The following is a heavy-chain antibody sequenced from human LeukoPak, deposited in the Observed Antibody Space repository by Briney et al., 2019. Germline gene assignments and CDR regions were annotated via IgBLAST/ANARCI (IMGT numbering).Heavy chain of an antibody. J-gene: IGHJ4*02. V-gene: IGHV3-23*01. Sequence: QPGGSLILSCTASGFTFSSYAMNWVRQAPGKGLEWVSSISGSGSSTYYADSVKGRFTISRDNSKNTLYLQMNSLRAEDRAVYYCAKDPSLVVTPIFDYWGQGTLVTVSS. CDR1: GFTFSSYA. CDR3: AKDPSLVVTPIFDY. D-gene: IGHD4-23*01. CDR2: ISGSGSST.